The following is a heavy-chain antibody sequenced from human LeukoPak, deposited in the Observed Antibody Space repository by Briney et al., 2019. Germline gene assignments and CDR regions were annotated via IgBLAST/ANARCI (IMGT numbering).Heavy chain of an antibody. V-gene: IGHV3-33*01. CDR1: GFTFSSYG. CDR3: ARDPGGVVYFDY. Sequence: GRSLSLSCAASGFTFSSYGMHWVRQAPGKGLEWVAVIWYDGSNKYYADSVKGRFTISRDNSKNTLYLQMNTLRAEDTAVYYCARDPGGVVYFDYWGQGTRVPVSS. CDR2: IWYDGSNK. D-gene: IGHD2-8*01. J-gene: IGHJ4*02.